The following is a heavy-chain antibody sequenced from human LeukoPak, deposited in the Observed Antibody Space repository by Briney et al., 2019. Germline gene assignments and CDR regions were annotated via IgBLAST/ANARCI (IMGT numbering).Heavy chain of an antibody. J-gene: IGHJ4*02. D-gene: IGHD3-10*01. Sequence: GGSLRLSCAASGFTFSSYSMNWVRQAPGKGLEWVSSISSSSSYIYYANSVKGRFTISRDNAKNSLYLQMNSLKTEDTAVYYCTRHGSVRGVETRIDYWGQGTLVTVSS. CDR3: TRHGSVRGVETRIDY. CDR2: ISSSSSYI. V-gene: IGHV3-21*04. CDR1: GFTFSSYS.